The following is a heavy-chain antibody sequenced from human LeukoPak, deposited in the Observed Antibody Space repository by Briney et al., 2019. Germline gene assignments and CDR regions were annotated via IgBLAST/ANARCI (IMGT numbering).Heavy chain of an antibody. CDR2: ISYDGSNK. Sequence: GGSLRLSCAASGSTFSSYAMHWVRQAPGKGLEWVAVISYDGSNKYYADSVKGRFTISRDNSKNTLYLQMNSLRAEDTAVYYCARDGPATTVTTLAFDIWGQGTMVTVSS. CDR3: ARDGPATTVTTLAFDI. J-gene: IGHJ3*02. CDR1: GSTFSSYA. V-gene: IGHV3-30*04. D-gene: IGHD4-17*01.